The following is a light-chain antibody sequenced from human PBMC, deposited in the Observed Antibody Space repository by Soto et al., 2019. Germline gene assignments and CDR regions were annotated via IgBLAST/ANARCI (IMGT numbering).Light chain of an antibody. Sequence: EIVMTQSPATLSVSPGERATLSCRASQSISSKLGWYQQRPGQAPRLLIYGASTRATGIPARFSGSGSGTEFTLTISSLQSEDFAVYYCQQYNTWTTITFGQGTRLEIK. CDR2: GAS. J-gene: IGKJ5*01. CDR1: QSISSK. CDR3: QQYNTWTTIT. V-gene: IGKV3-15*01.